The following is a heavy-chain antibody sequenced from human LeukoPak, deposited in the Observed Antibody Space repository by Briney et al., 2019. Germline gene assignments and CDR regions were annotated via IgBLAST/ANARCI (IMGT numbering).Heavy chain of an antibody. CDR2: IYHIGST. CDR1: GYSISSGYY. Sequence: SETLSLTCTVSGYSISSGYYWGWIRQPPGKGLEWIGSIYHIGSTFYNPSLKSRVTISVDTSKNQFSLKLSSVTAADTAVYYCARHIQILIMVRESIMTNWYFDLWGRGTLVTVSS. CDR3: ARHIQILIMVRESIMTNWYFDL. D-gene: IGHD3-10*01. V-gene: IGHV4-38-2*02. J-gene: IGHJ2*01.